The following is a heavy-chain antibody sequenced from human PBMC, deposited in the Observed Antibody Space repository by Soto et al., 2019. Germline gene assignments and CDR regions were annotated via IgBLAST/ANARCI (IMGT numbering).Heavy chain of an antibody. Sequence: SETLSLTCTVSGGSITSSNYYWGWIRQPPGKGLEWIASIYYSGSTYYNPSLKSRVTISVDTSKNQFYLKLSSVTAADTAVYYCARTYYSGSGSSNWFDTWGQGTLVTVSS. V-gene: IGHV4-39*01. CDR2: IYYSGST. D-gene: IGHD3-10*01. CDR3: ARTYYSGSGSSNWFDT. J-gene: IGHJ5*02. CDR1: GGSITSSNYY.